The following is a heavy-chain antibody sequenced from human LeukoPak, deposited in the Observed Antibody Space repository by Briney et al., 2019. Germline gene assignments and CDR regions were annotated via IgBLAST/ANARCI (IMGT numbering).Heavy chain of an antibody. J-gene: IGHJ6*02. CDR2: IDRSGDTV. Sequence: PGGSLRLSCAASGFTFSGYYMTWIRRAPGKGLDWVSYIDRSGDTVFYADSVKGRFTMSRDNAKNSLHLQMNSLRPEDSAVYYCGLSSISTSYYYGIDVWGQGTTVSVSS. V-gene: IGHV3-11*01. CDR3: GLSSISTSYYYGIDV. D-gene: IGHD2-2*01. CDR1: GFTFSGYY.